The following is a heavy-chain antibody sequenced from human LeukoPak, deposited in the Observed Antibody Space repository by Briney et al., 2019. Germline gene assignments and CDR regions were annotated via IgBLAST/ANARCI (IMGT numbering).Heavy chain of an antibody. CDR2: INPNSGDT. Sequence: SVKVSCKASGYRFTDHLIHWIRQAPGQGLEWMGWINPNSGDTISAQKFQGRVAMTRDTSITTTYMELTGLGSSDGAMYYCTRDLRIEPAVAFFDSWGQGTRVTVSS. CDR1: GYRFTDHL. J-gene: IGHJ4*02. D-gene: IGHD5-18*01. CDR3: TRDLRIEPAVAFFDS. V-gene: IGHV1-2*02.